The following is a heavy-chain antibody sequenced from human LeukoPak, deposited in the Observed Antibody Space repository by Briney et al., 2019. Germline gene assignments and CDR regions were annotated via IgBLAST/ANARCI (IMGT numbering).Heavy chain of an antibody. Sequence: SETLSLTCSVVGGSLTSSNQYWGWIRQPPGKGLEWIASIYYSGSTYYNPSLKSRVTISVDTSKNQLSLKLSSPTAADTAVYYCARHEYSGSYYGLSWFDPWGQGTLVTVSS. CDR2: IYYSGST. J-gene: IGHJ5*02. D-gene: IGHD1-26*01. V-gene: IGHV4-39*01. CDR3: ARHEYSGSYYGLSWFDP. CDR1: GGSLTSSNQY.